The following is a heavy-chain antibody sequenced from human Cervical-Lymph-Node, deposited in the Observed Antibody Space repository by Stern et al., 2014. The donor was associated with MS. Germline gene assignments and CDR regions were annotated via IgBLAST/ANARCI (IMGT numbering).Heavy chain of an antibody. D-gene: IGHD5-18*01. Sequence: VQLVESGGGVVQPGRSLRLSCAASGFTFSSYGLPWVRQAPGTGLEWVAVIWYDGSNKYYADSVKGRFTISRDNSKNTLYLQMNSLRAEDTAVYYCARGSAMEFYYYGMDVWGQGTTVTVSS. CDR3: ARGSAMEFYYYGMDV. J-gene: IGHJ6*02. V-gene: IGHV3-33*01. CDR2: IWYDGSNK. CDR1: GFTFSSYG.